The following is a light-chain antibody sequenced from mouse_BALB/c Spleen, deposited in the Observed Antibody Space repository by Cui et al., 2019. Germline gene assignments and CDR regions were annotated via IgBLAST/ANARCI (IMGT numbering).Light chain of an antibody. CDR3: QQWSSNPPT. V-gene: IGKV4-68*01. J-gene: IGKJ5*01. Sequence: IVLTQFPALMSESPGEKVTMTCSASSSVSYMYWYQQKPRSSPKPWIYLTSNLASGVPARFSGSGSGTSYSLTISSMEAEDAATYYCQQWSSNPPTFGAGTKLELK. CDR1: SSVSY. CDR2: LTS.